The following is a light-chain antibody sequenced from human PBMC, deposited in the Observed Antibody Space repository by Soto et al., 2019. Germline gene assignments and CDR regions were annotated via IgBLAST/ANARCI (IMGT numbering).Light chain of an antibody. CDR2: GAS. J-gene: IGKJ1*01. CDR1: QSVSSSY. V-gene: IGKV3-20*01. CDR3: XQYGSSPPWT. Sequence: EIVLTQSPGTLSLSPGERATLSCRASQSVSSSYLAWYQQKPGQAPRLLIYGASSRATGIPDRFSGSGSGTDFTLTISRLXPEDXXXXXXXQYGSSPPWTFGQGTKVEIK.